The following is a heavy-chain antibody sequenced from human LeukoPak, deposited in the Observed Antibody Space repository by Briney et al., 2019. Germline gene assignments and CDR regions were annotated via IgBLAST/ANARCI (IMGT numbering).Heavy chain of an antibody. D-gene: IGHD1-20*01. CDR2: IYHSGST. CDR3: ARVITGTTRAYFDY. V-gene: IGHV4-38-2*02. CDR1: RYSISSGYY. J-gene: IGHJ4*02. Sequence: SETLSLTCSVSRYSISSGYYWGWIRQPPGKGLEWIGSIYHSGSTYYNPSLKSRVTISVDTSKNQFSLKLSSVTAADTAVYYCARVITGTTRAYFDYWGQGTLVTVSS.